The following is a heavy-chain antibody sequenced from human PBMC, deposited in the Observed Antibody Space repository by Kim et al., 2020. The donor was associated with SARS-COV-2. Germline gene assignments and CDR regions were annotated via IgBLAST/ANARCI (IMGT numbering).Heavy chain of an antibody. D-gene: IGHD1-1*01. V-gene: IGHV3-48*02. J-gene: IGHJ4*02. CDR3: ARDSNWAFDY. CDR1: GFTFSRYS. Sequence: GGSLRLSCAASGFTFSRYSMNWVRQAPGKGLEWVSYISADSKNIKYADSVRGRFTISRDNAKNSLSLQMNSLRDEDTAVYYCARDSNWAFDYWGQGSLVTVSS. CDR2: ISADSKNI.